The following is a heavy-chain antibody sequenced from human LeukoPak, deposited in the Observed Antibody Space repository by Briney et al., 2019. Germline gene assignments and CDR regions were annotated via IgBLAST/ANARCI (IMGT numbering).Heavy chain of an antibody. CDR2: IWSDGSNK. CDR1: GFTFSTYD. J-gene: IGHJ4*02. Sequence: GGSLRLSCAASGFTFSTYDMHWVRQAPGKGLEWVAVIWSDGSNKYYADSVKGRFTISRDNSKNTLYLQMNSLRAEDTAVYYCARRRYSVYDFDYWGQGTLVTVSS. CDR3: ARRRYSVYDFDY. D-gene: IGHD5/OR15-5a*01. V-gene: IGHV3-33*01.